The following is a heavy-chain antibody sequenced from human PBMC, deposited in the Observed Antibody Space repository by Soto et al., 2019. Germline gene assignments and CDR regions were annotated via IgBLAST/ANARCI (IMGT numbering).Heavy chain of an antibody. J-gene: IGHJ4*02. Sequence: QVQLVQSGAEVKKPGSSVKVSCKASGGTFSSYAISWVRQAPGQGLEWMGGVIPIFGTATYTQKFQGRVTITADESTRTAYMEVRSLRSEDTAVYYCARGGGRYSSGWPPFEYWGQGTLVTVSS. CDR1: GGTFSSYA. CDR2: VIPIFGTA. V-gene: IGHV1-69*12. D-gene: IGHD6-19*01. CDR3: ARGGGRYSSGWPPFEY.